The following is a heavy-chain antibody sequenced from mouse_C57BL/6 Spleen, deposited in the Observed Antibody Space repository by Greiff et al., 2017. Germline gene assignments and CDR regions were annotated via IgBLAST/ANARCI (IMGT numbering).Heavy chain of an antibody. CDR3: ARYGGYYPYYFDC. CDR1: GYTFTSYW. J-gene: IGHJ2*01. Sequence: QVQLQQSGAELVRPGSSVKLSCKASGYTFTSYWMHWVKQRPIQGLEWIGNIDPSDSETHYNQKFKDKATLTEDKSSSTAYMQLTSLTSEDSAVYYCARYGGYYPYYFDCWGQGTTLTVTS. CDR2: IDPSDSET. D-gene: IGHD2-3*01. V-gene: IGHV1-52*01.